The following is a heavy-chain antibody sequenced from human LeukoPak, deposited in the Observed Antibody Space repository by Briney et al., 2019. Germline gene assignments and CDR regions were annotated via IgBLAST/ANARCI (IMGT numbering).Heavy chain of an antibody. D-gene: IGHD5-18*01. CDR1: GFTFINAW. CDR3: IADTPDLAPYDFDY. CDR2: IKSKGDGGTT. J-gene: IGHJ4*02. Sequence: GGSLRLSCAASGFTFINAWMNWVRQAPGKGLEWVGRIKSKGDGGTTDYAAPVEGRFTISRDDSKNTLYLQMNSLETEDTAVYYCIADTPDLAPYDFDYWGQGTLVTVSS. V-gene: IGHV3-15*01.